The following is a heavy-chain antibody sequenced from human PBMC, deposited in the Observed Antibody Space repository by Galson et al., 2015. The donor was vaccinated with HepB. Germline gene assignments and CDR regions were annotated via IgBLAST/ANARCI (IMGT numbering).Heavy chain of an antibody. D-gene: IGHD4-17*01. CDR1: GFTFSDYY. J-gene: IGHJ4*02. V-gene: IGHV3-11*06. CDR2: ISSSTTYT. CDR3: ARVADADYGDHSHFDY. Sequence: SLRLSCAASGFTFSDYYMSWIRQAPGKGQEWLSYISSSTTYTNYADPVKGRFTISRDNAKNSLFLQINSLRAEDTAVYYCARVADADYGDHSHFDYWGQGTLVTVSS.